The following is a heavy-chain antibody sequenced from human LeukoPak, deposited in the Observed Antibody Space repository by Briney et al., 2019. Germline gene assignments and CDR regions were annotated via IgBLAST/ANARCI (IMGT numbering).Heavy chain of an antibody. D-gene: IGHD1-26*01. CDR3: ARLGSYHDF. CDR2: IHTSGGS. CDR1: GASISHYY. J-gene: IGHJ4*02. Sequence: PSETLSLTCTVSGASISHYYWSWIRQTPEKGLEWMGHIHTSGGSSPYPSLKSRLTMSIETSSNQFSLKLTSVTAADTAVYFCARLGSYHDFWGQGALVTVSS. V-gene: IGHV4-4*09.